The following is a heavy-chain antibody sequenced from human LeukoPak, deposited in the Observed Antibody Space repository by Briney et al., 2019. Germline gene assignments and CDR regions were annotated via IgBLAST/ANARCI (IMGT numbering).Heavy chain of an antibody. CDR3: ARGRAPYDIPLDY. J-gene: IGHJ4*02. D-gene: IGHD3-9*01. CDR2: MNPNSGNT. CDR1: GYTFTNYD. Sequence: ASVKVSCKASGYTFTNYDINWVRQATGQGLEWMGWMNPNSGNTGYAQKFQGRVTMTRNTSISTAYMELSSLRSEDTAVYYCARGRAPYDIPLDYWGQGTLVTVSP. V-gene: IGHV1-8*02.